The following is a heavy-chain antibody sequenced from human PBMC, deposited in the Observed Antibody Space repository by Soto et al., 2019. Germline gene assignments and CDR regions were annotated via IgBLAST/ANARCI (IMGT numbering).Heavy chain of an antibody. V-gene: IGHV3-23*01. CDR2: ISSRGGSV. J-gene: IGHJ4*02. Sequence: GGSLRLSCIASGFTFSNYAMSWVRQAPGKGLEWVSTISSRGGSVYYADSVKGRFTVSRDNSLNVLFLHMNKLRVEDTAVYYCAKMGISTTSSFDNWGQGILVTVSS. D-gene: IGHD1-26*01. CDR1: GFTFSNYA. CDR3: AKMGISTTSSFDN.